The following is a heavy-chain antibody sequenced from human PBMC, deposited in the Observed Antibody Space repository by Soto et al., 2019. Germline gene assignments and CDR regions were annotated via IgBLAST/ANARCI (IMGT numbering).Heavy chain of an antibody. D-gene: IGHD1-1*01. CDR1: GFTFSSYS. V-gene: IGHV3-21*04. CDR3: AKGARRGTATDRYYYYYYGMDV. CDR2: ISSSSSYI. J-gene: IGHJ6*02. Sequence: GGSLRLSCAASGFTFSSYSMNWVRQAPGKGLEWVSSISSSSSYIYYADSVKGRFTISRDNSKNSLYLQMNSLRTEDTALYYCAKGARRGTATDRYYYYYYGMDVWGQGTTVTVSS.